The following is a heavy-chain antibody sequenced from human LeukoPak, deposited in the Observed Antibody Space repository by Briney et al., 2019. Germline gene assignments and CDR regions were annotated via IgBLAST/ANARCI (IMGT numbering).Heavy chain of an antibody. J-gene: IGHJ3*02. CDR2: INHSGST. CDR3: ARSYEWLGYDAFDI. CDR1: GGSFSGYY. D-gene: IGHD6-19*01. V-gene: IGHV4-34*01. Sequence: PSETLSLTCAVYGGSFSGYYWSWIRQPPGKGLEWIGEINHSGSTNYNPSLKSRVTISVDTSKNQFSLKLSSVTAADTAVYYCARSYEWLGYDAFDIWGQGTMVTVSS.